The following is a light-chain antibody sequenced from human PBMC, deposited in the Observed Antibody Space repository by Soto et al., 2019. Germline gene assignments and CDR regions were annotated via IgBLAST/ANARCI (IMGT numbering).Light chain of an antibody. V-gene: IGLV2-14*01. Sequence: QSALTQPASVSGSPGQSITISCTGTSSDVGGYNYVSWYQQHPGKAPKLMIYEVSNRPPGVCNRFPGSKSGNTASLTISGLQAEDEADYYCSSYTRSSTLVFGGGTKLTVL. CDR2: EVS. J-gene: IGLJ2*01. CDR1: SSDVGGYNY. CDR3: SSYTRSSTLV.